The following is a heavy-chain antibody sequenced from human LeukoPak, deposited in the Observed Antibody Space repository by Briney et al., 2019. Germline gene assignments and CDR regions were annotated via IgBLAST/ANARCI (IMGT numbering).Heavy chain of an antibody. CDR3: ARGNCRGGSCYESYYFDY. Sequence: ASVKVSCKASGYTFTGYYMHWVRQAPGQGLEWMGWINPNSGVTNYAQKFQGWVTMTRDTSISTAYMELSRLSSDDAAVYYCARGNCRGGSCYESYYFDYWGQGTLVTVSS. D-gene: IGHD2-15*01. V-gene: IGHV1-2*04. CDR2: INPNSGVT. CDR1: GYTFTGYY. J-gene: IGHJ4*02.